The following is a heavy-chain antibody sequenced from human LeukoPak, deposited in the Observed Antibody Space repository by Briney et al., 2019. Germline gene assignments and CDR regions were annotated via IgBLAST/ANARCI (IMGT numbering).Heavy chain of an antibody. V-gene: IGHV4-34*01. CDR3: ARGYCSGGSCYVDY. D-gene: IGHD2-15*01. Sequence: PSETLSLTXAVYGGSFSGYYWSWIRQPPGKGLEWIGEINHSGSTNYNPSLKSRVTISVDTSKNQFSVKLSSVTAADTAVYYCARGYCSGGSCYVDYWGQGTLVTVSS. J-gene: IGHJ4*02. CDR1: GGSFSGYY. CDR2: INHSGST.